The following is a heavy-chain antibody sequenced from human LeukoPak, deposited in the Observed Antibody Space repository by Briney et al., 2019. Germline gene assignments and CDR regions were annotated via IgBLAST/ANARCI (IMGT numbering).Heavy chain of an antibody. V-gene: IGHV3-30*19. CDR1: GFTFSSYG. Sequence: TGGSLRLSCAASGFTFSSYGMHWVRQAPGKGLEWVAVISYDGSNKYYADSVKGRFTISRDNSKNTLYLQMNSLRAEDTAVYYCASVVSSSWRYYYYGMDAWGQGTTVTVSS. D-gene: IGHD6-13*01. CDR2: ISYDGSNK. CDR3: ASVVSSSWRYYYYGMDA. J-gene: IGHJ6*02.